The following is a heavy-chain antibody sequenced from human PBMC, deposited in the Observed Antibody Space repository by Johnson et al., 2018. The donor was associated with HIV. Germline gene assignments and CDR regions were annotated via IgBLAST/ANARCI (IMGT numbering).Heavy chain of an antibody. CDR1: GFTFDDYG. Sequence: VQLVESGGGVVRPGGSLRLSCAASGFTFDDYGMSWVRQAPGKGLEWVSGINWNGGSTGYADSVKGRFTISRDNAKNSLYLQMNGLRAEDTAVYYCARGALQRGSWYGRDAFDIWGQGTMVTVSS. V-gene: IGHV3-20*04. CDR3: ARGALQRGSWYGRDAFDI. J-gene: IGHJ3*02. CDR2: INWNGGST. D-gene: IGHD6-13*01.